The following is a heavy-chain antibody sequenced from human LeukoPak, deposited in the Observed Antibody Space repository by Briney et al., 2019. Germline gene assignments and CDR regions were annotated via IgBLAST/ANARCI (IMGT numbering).Heavy chain of an antibody. Sequence: SETLSLTCAVYGGSFSGYYWSWIRQPPGKGLEWIGEINHSGSTNYNPSLKSRVTISVDTSKNQFSLKLSSVTAADTAVYYCARLRGYCSGGSCYSYYYYGMDVWGQGTTVTVSS. V-gene: IGHV4-34*01. CDR1: GGSFSGYY. CDR3: ARLRGYCSGGSCYSYYYYGMDV. J-gene: IGHJ6*02. D-gene: IGHD2-15*01. CDR2: INHSGST.